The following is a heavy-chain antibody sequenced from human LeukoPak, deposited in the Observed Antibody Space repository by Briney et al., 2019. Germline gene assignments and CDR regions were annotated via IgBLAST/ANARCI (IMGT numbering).Heavy chain of an antibody. CDR3: AREERAYYYDSSGYPDY. CDR1: EFTFSTYW. CDR2: VNQDGSAK. V-gene: IGHV3-7*01. D-gene: IGHD3-22*01. J-gene: IGHJ4*02. Sequence: GGSLRLSCAASEFTFSTYWMSWVRQAPGKGLEWVANVNQDGSAKYYVDSVKGRFNISKDNAKNSLYLQMNSLRAEDTAVYYCAREERAYYYDSSGYPDYWGQGTLVTVSS.